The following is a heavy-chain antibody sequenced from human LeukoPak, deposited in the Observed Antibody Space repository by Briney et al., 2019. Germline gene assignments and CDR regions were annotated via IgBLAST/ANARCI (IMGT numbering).Heavy chain of an antibody. D-gene: IGHD4-17*01. CDR3: ARAPYGPYFDY. J-gene: IGHJ4*02. V-gene: IGHV4-59*01. CDR2: IYYSGTG. CDR1: GDSMTSYY. Sequence: SETLSLTCTVSGDSMTSYYWSWIRQPPGKGLEWIGNIYYSGTGNYNPSLKSRVTISVDTSKNQFSLKLSSVTAADTAVYYCARAPYGPYFDYWGQGTLVTVSS.